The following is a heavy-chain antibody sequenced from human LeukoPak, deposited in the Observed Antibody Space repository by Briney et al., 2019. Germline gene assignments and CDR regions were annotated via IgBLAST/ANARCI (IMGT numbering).Heavy chain of an antibody. CDR3: AREKRGDYVFDY. CDR1: GFTVSSNY. V-gene: IGHV3-66*01. D-gene: IGHD4-17*01. J-gene: IGHJ4*03. Sequence: GGSLRLSCAASGFTVSSNYMSWVRQAPGKGLEWVSVIYSGGSTYYADSVKGRFTISRDNSKNTLYLQMNSLRAEDTAVYYCAREKRGDYVFDYWGQGTTVTVSS. CDR2: IYSGGST.